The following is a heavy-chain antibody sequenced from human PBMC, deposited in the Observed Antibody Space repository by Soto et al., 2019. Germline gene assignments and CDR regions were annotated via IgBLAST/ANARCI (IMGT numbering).Heavy chain of an antibody. CDR1: GYTFTNYD. CDR2: ISTYTGNT. V-gene: IGHV1-18*01. J-gene: IGHJ6*02. D-gene: IGHD3-10*01. Sequence: QVHLVQSGAEVKKPGASVKVSCKASGYTFTNYDINWVRQAPGQGLEWMGWISTYTGNTNYAQKLQCRVTMTTDTSTSTAYMELRSLRSDDTAVYYCARGYYYGSGRPTPGGMDVWGQGTTVTVYS. CDR3: ARGYYYGSGRPTPGGMDV.